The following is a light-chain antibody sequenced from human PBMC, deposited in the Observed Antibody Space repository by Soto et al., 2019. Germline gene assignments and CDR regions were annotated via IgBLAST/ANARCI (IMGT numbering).Light chain of an antibody. CDR2: EGA. Sequence: QSVLTQPASVSGSAGQSITISCTGTTSFIGTYNFVSWYQQHPGKAPPVIFYEGAKRPSGVANRFSGSTSGSTASLTISGLHAEDEAYYYCCSYVGASNYVFGTGTKVTVL. CDR1: TSFIGTYNF. V-gene: IGLV2-23*01. J-gene: IGLJ1*01. CDR3: CSYVGASNYV.